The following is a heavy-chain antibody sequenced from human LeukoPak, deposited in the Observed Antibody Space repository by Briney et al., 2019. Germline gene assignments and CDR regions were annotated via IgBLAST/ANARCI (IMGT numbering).Heavy chain of an antibody. V-gene: IGHV4-39*01. J-gene: IGHJ5*02. CDR1: GGSISSSLYH. CDR3: ARQEIGLRSFDP. D-gene: IGHD3/OR15-3a*01. Sequence: PSQTLSLTCTVSGGSISSSLYHWGWIRQSPGKNLEWLGSIYYTGTTHYNPSLKSRVTISVDTSKNQFSLNLSSVTAADTAVYYCARQEIGLRSFDPWGQGTLVTVSS. CDR2: IYYTGTT.